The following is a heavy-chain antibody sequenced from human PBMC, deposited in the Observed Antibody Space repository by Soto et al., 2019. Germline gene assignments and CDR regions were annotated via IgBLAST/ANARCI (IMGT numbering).Heavy chain of an antibody. CDR3: ARGPTGLYYFYMDV. D-gene: IGHD3-16*01. Sequence: SETLSLTCTVSGGSISSYYWSWIRQPPGKGLEWIGYIYYSGSTNYNPSLKSRVTISVDTSKNQFSLKLSSVTAADTAGYYCARGPTGLYYFYMDVWGKGTTVTVSS. CDR1: GGSISSYY. CDR2: IYYSGST. J-gene: IGHJ6*03. V-gene: IGHV4-59*08.